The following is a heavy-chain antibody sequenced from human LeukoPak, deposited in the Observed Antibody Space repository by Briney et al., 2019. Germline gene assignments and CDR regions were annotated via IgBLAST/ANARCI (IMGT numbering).Heavy chain of an antibody. CDR1: GGSISSSSYY. CDR2: IYYSGST. J-gene: IGHJ4*02. D-gene: IGHD6-25*01. CDR3: ARRAAYYFDY. V-gene: IGHV4-39*01. Sequence: SETLSLTCTVSGGSISSSSYYWGWIRQPPGKGLEWIGSIYYSGSTYYNPSLKSRVTISVDASKNQFSLKLSSVTAADTAVYYCARRAAYYFDYWGQGTLVTVSS.